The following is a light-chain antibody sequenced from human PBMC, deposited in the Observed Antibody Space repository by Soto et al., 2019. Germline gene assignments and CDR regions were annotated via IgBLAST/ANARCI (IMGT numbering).Light chain of an antibody. CDR2: AAS. V-gene: IGKV1-39*01. J-gene: IGKJ1*01. CDR3: QHSYTTPPWT. CDR1: QSISRY. Sequence: DIQMTQSPSSVSASAGDRVTITCRASQSISRYLNWYLQKPGKAPKLLIYAASNLHSGVPSRFSGSGSETDFTLTISSLQPEDFATYYCQHSYTTPPWTFGQGTKVDNK.